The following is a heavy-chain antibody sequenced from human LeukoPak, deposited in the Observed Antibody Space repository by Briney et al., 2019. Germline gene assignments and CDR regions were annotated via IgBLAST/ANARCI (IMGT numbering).Heavy chain of an antibody. CDR1: GASISTTSYF. V-gene: IGHV4-39*07. J-gene: IGHJ4*02. CDR2: VYYGGST. Sequence: SETLSLTCTVSGASISTTSYFWDWIRQPPGKGLEWIGGVYYGGSTYYNPSLKSRVTISVDTSKNQFSLKLSSVTAADTAVYYCARDGGGYCNSTSCYSIWGQGILVTVSS. CDR3: ARDGGGYCNSTSCYSI. D-gene: IGHD2-2*01.